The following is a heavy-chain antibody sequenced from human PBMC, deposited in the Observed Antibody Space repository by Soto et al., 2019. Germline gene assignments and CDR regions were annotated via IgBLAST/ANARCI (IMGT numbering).Heavy chain of an antibody. J-gene: IGHJ4*02. D-gene: IGHD2-15*01. CDR1: GFTFSSYG. V-gene: IGHV3-30*18. CDR3: AKDRYCSGGSCYGYY. CDR2: ISYDGSNK. Sequence: QVQLVESGGGVVQPGRSLRLSCAASGFTFSSYGMHWVRQAPGKGLEWVAVISYDGSNKYYADSVKGRFTISRDNSKNTLYLRMNSLRAEDTAVYYCAKDRYCSGGSCYGYYWGQGTLVTVSS.